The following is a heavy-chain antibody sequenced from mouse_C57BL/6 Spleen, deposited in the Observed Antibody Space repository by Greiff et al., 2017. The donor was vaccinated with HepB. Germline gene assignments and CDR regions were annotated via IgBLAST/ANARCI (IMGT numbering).Heavy chain of an antibody. V-gene: IGHV1-72*01. J-gene: IGHJ2*01. CDR1: GYTFTSYW. CDR3: ARTIYDGYYDYFDY. D-gene: IGHD2-3*01. CDR2: IDPNSGGT. Sequence: QVQLKESGAELVKPGASVKLSCKASGYTFTSYWMHWVKQRPGRGLEWIGRIDPNSGGTKYNEKFKSKATLTVDKPSSTAYMQLSSLTSEDSAVYYCARTIYDGYYDYFDYWGQGTTLTVSS.